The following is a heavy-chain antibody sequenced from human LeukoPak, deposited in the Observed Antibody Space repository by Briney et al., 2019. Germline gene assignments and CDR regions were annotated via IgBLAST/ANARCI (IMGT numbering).Heavy chain of an antibody. CDR3: AKGIAVAGTTNFDY. V-gene: IGHV3-23*01. J-gene: IGHJ4*02. Sequence: PGGSLRLSCAASGFTFSSYAMSWVSQAPGKGLEWVSAISGSGGSTYYADSVKGRFTISRDNSKNTLYLQMNSLRAEDTAVYYCAKGIAVAGTTNFDYWGQGTLVTVSS. CDR1: GFTFSSYA. CDR2: ISGSGGST. D-gene: IGHD6-19*01.